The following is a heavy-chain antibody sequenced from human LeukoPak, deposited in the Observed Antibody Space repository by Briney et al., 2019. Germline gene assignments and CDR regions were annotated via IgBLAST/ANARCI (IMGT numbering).Heavy chain of an antibody. Sequence: PGGSLRLSCAASGFTLSSYWMHWVRQVPGQGLVWVSRIISDGSSISYADSVKGRFGISRDNAKNTLYLQMNSLRAEDTAVYYCTREWRNMAFDIWGQGTMVTVSS. CDR3: TREWRNMAFDI. J-gene: IGHJ3*02. V-gene: IGHV3-74*01. CDR1: GFTLSSYW. CDR2: IISDGSSI. D-gene: IGHD1-14*01.